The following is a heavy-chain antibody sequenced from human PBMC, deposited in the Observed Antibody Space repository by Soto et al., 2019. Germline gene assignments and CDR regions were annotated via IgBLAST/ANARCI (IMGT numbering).Heavy chain of an antibody. J-gene: IGHJ4*02. Sequence: QVQLVESGGGVVQPGSSLRLSCAASGFTFSSYAMHWVRQAPGKGLEWVAAISNDGSDKYYADSVKGRFTISRDNSKNTLYLQMNSLRAEDAAAYSCARSQGYRVESQLQYWGYFDSWGQGTLVTVSS. V-gene: IGHV3-30-3*01. CDR3: ARSQGYRVESQLQYWGYFDS. CDR1: GFTFSSYA. D-gene: IGHD2-2*02. CDR2: ISNDGSDK.